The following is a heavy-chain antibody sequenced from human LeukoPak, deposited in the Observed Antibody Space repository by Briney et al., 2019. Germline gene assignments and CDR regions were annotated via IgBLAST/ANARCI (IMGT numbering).Heavy chain of an antibody. D-gene: IGHD6-13*01. J-gene: IGHJ4*02. V-gene: IGHV3-30*18. Sequence: GGSLRLSCAASGFTFSSHGMHWVRQAPGKGLEWVAVISYDGSNKYYADSVKGRFTISRDNSKNTLYLQMNSLRAEDTAVYYCAKESYSSSWYSDYWGQGTLVTVSS. CDR2: ISYDGSNK. CDR1: GFTFSSHG. CDR3: AKESYSSSWYSDY.